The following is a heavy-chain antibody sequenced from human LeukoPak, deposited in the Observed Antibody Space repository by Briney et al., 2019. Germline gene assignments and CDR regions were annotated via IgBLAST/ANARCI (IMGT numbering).Heavy chain of an antibody. Sequence: SETLSLTCTVSGGSVSSGSYYWSWIRQPPGRGLEWTAYIHYSGSAAYNPSLKSRVTISRDMSTNQFSLKMTSVTAADTAVYFCARDMGAPDYGSYSVDYWGQGTLVTVSS. J-gene: IGHJ4*02. CDR3: ARDMGAPDYGSYSVDY. V-gene: IGHV4-61*01. D-gene: IGHD4-23*01. CDR1: GGSVSSGSYY. CDR2: IHYSGSA.